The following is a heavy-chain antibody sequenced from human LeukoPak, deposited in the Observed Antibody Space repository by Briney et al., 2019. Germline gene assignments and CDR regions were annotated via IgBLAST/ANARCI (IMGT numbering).Heavy chain of an antibody. Sequence: GGSLRLSCTTSGFSFNTYSMSWVRQAPGKGLEWVSAINDDTPYYTDSVKGRFTVSRDNSKDTLYLQMKSLRTEDTAVYYCAKDGIQKYDSSYFDYWGQGTLVTVSS. CDR1: GFSFNTYS. V-gene: IGHV3-23*01. CDR3: AKDGIQKYDSSYFDY. J-gene: IGHJ4*02. CDR2: INDDTP. D-gene: IGHD3-22*01.